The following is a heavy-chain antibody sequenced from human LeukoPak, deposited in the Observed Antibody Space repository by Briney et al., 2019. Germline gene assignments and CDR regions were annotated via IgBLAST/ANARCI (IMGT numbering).Heavy chain of an antibody. V-gene: IGHV3-23*01. CDR3: AKEGGPYYYGSGSYYKFSPYDY. CDR2: ISGSGGST. J-gene: IGHJ4*02. Sequence: GGSLRLSCAASGFTFSSYAMSWVRQAPGKGLEWVSAISGSGGSTYYADPVKGRFTISRDNSKNTLYLQMNSLRAEDTAVYYCAKEGGPYYYGSGSYYKFSPYDYWGQGTLVTVSS. CDR1: GFTFSSYA. D-gene: IGHD3-10*01.